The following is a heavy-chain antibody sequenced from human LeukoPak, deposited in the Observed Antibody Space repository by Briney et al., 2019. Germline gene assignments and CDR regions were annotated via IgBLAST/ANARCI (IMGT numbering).Heavy chain of an antibody. CDR1: GFALRSYT. D-gene: IGHD6-19*01. J-gene: IGHJ5*01. V-gene: IGHV3-21*01. Sequence: PGGSLKLSCAASGFALRSYTVTWVRQAPGKGLEWVSSISSTSAYIYYAESVKGRFSISRDNVDNVVHLQMSSLTNEDTAVYYCARVAVDGPTGWFDSWGQGTLVTVSS. CDR3: ARVAVDGPTGWFDS. CDR2: ISSTSAYI.